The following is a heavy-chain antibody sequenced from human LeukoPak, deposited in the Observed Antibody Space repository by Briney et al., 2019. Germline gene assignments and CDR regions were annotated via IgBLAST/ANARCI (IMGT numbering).Heavy chain of an antibody. V-gene: IGHV3-21*01. D-gene: IGHD3-3*01. CDR3: ARATYYDFWSGYYNRLDY. J-gene: IGHJ4*02. CDR2: ISSSSSYI. CDR1: GFTFSSYS. Sequence: GGSLRLSCAASGFTFSSYSMNWVRQAPGRGLEWVSSISSSSSYIYYADSVKGRFTISRDNAKNSLYLQMNSLRAEDTAVYYCARATYYDFWSGYYNRLDYWGQGTLVTVSS.